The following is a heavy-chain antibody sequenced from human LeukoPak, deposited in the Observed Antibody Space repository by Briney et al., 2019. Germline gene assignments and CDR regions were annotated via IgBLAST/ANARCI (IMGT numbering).Heavy chain of an antibody. CDR1: GGSITASSYY. Sequence: SETLSLTCTVSGGSITASSYYWGWIRQPPGKGLEWIGSIYYGGSTYYNPSLESRLTMSVDTSRNQFSLKVNSVTAADTAVYYCARSRYYDSSSFDPWGQGTLVTVSS. V-gene: IGHV4-39*01. CDR3: ARSRYYDSSSFDP. D-gene: IGHD3-22*01. CDR2: IYYGGST. J-gene: IGHJ5*02.